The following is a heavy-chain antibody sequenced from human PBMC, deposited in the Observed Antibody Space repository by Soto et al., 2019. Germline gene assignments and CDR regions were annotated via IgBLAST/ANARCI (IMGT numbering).Heavy chain of an antibody. CDR3: ARVGNNYDFCSGSYYMDV. J-gene: IGHJ6*03. D-gene: IGHD3-3*01. Sequence: PGGSLRLSCAASGFTFSSYSMNWVRQAPGKGLEWVSYISSSSSTIYYADSVKGRFTISRDNAKNSLYLQMNSLRAEDTAVYYCARVGNNYDFCSGSYYMDVLGNGTTVTVSS. CDR2: ISSSSSTI. CDR1: GFTFSSYS. V-gene: IGHV3-48*01.